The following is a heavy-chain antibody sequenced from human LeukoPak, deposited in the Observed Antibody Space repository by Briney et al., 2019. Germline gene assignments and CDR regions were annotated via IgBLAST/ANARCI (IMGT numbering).Heavy chain of an antibody. J-gene: IGHJ4*02. Sequence: GGSLRLSCAASGFTFSDHYMSWIRRAPGKGLEWVSRISDSGSTINYADSVKGRFTVSRDNAKNSLYLQMNSLRAEDTAVYYCARDPDTSSKVDYWGQGTLVTVSS. CDR3: ARDPDTSSKVDY. V-gene: IGHV3-11*01. CDR2: ISDSGSTI. D-gene: IGHD6-6*01. CDR1: GFTFSDHY.